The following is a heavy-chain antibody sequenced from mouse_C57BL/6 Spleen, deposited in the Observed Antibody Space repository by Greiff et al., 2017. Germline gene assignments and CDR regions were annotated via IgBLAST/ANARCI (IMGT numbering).Heavy chain of an antibody. CDR1: GYAFSSYW. J-gene: IGHJ2*01. V-gene: IGHV1-80*01. CDR3: ARNYGSSYDY. CDR2: IYPGDGDT. D-gene: IGHD1-1*01. Sequence: VQRVESGAELVKPGASVKISCKASGYAFSSYWMNWVKQRPGKGLEWIGQIYPGDGDTNYNGKFKGKATLTADKASSTAYMQLSSLTSEDSAVYFCARNYGSSYDYWGQGTTLTVSS.